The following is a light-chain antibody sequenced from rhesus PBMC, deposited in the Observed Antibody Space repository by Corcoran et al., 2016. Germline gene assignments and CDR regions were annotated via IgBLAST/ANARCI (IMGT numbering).Light chain of an antibody. V-gene: IGKV4-1*01. CDR2: WAS. CDR1: QSLLYSSNNKNY. J-gene: IGKJ2*01. CDR3: PQYYSSPYS. Sequence: DIVMTQSPDSLAVSLGERVTINCKSSQSLLYSSNNKNYLAWYQQRPGQAHKLLIYWASTRESGVPKRCSGSGSGTEFTLTICGLQAEDVAVYYCPQYYSSPYSFGQGTKVEIK.